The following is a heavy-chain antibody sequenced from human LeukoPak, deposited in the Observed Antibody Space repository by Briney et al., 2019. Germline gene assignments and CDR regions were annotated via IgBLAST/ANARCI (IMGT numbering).Heavy chain of an antibody. J-gene: IGHJ4*02. CDR1: GGSIRSSYYY. D-gene: IGHD5-12*01. Sequence: SETLSLTCTVSGGSIRSSYYYWGWIRQPPGKGLEWIGSIYDSGSTYYNPSLKSRVTISVDTSKNQFSLKLTSVTAADTAMYYCARGFSGGGYQFDHWGQGTLVTVSS. CDR2: IYDSGST. V-gene: IGHV4-39*07. CDR3: ARGFSGGGYQFDH.